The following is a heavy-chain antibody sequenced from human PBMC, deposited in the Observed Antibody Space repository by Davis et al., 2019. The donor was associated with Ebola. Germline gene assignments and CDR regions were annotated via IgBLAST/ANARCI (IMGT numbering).Heavy chain of an antibody. J-gene: IGHJ4*02. D-gene: IGHD6-6*01. CDR2: INPSGGST. Sequence: ASVKVSCKASGYTFTSYYMHWVREAPGQGLEWMGIINPSGGSTSYAQKFQGRVTMTRDTSTSTVYMELSSLRSEDTAVYYCAKSEQLVLPDYWGQGTLVTVSS. CDR1: GYTFTSYY. CDR3: AKSEQLVLPDY. V-gene: IGHV1-46*01.